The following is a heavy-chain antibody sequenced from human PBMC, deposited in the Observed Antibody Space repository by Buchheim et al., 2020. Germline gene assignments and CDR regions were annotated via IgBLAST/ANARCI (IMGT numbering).Heavy chain of an antibody. CDR1: GFTFSSYE. V-gene: IGHV3-48*03. CDR3: ASLSGWYVSEVVWFDP. Sequence: EVQLLESGGGLVQPGGSLRLSCAASGFTFSSYEMNWVRQAPGKGLEWVSYISSSGSTIYYADSVKGRFTISRDNAKNSLYLQMNSLRAEDTAVYYCASLSGWYVSEVVWFDPWGQGTL. D-gene: IGHD6-19*01. J-gene: IGHJ5*02. CDR2: ISSSGSTI.